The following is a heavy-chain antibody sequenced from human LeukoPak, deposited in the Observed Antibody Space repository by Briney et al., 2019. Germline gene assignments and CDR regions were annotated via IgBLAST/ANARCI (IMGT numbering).Heavy chain of an antibody. CDR3: ARGSDPYIPVGNWFDP. CDR2: IIPIFGTA. CDR1: GGTFSSYA. D-gene: IGHD3-16*01. Sequence: SVKVSCKASGGTFSSYAISWVRQAPGQGLEWMGGIIPIFGTANYAQKFQGRVTITADKSTSTAYMELSSLRSDDTAVYYCARGSDPYIPVGNWFDPWGQGTLVTVSS. V-gene: IGHV1-69*06. J-gene: IGHJ5*02.